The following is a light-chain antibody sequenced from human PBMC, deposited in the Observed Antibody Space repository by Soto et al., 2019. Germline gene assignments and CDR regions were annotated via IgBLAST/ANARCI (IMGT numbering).Light chain of an antibody. J-gene: IGKJ5*01. CDR2: GIS. CDR3: QQYSRWPIT. Sequence: EMVVTQSPAILSVSPGESATLSCRASQSVNSNYLAWYQQHPGQPPRLLIYGISTRATGIPARFSGSGSGTEFSLTISSLQSEDFAVYYCQQYSRWPITFGQGTKLDI. V-gene: IGKV3-15*01. CDR1: QSVNSN.